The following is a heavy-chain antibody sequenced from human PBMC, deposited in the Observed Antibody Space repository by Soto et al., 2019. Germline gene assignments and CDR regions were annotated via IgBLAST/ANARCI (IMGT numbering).Heavy chain of an antibody. CDR2: FFYSGST. Sequence: PSETLSLTCTVSGGSISSYYWSWIRQPPGKGLEWIGYFFYSGSTNYNPSLKSRVTISVDTSKNQFPLKLNSVTAADTAVYYCGRGAYPSFDSGGQGTLVPVSP. V-gene: IGHV4-59*01. J-gene: IGHJ4*02. CDR1: GGSISSYY. CDR3: GRGAYPSFDS.